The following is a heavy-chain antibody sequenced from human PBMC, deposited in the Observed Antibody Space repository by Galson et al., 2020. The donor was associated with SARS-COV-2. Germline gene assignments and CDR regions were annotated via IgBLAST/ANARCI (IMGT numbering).Heavy chain of an antibody. Sequence: ASVKVSCKASGYTFTSYGISWVRQAPGQGLEWMGWISAYNGNTNYAQKLQGRVTMTTDTSTSTAYMELRSLRSDDTAVYYCARGSPRRYCSGGSCYSGAFDIWGQGTMVTVSS. J-gene: IGHJ3*02. CDR3: ARGSPRRYCSGGSCYSGAFDI. V-gene: IGHV1-18*04. CDR1: GYTFTSYG. D-gene: IGHD2-15*01. CDR2: ISAYNGNT.